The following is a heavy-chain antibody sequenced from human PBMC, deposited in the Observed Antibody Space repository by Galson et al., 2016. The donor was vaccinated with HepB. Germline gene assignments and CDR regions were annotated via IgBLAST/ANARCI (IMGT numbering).Heavy chain of an antibody. CDR2: FSYDGTNK. CDR3: ARDVHTSLIGSGWAFDL. J-gene: IGHJ3*01. D-gene: IGHD5-18*01. CDR1: GFTFSSYA. Sequence: SLRLSCAASGFTFSSYAMHWVRQAPGKGLEWVAMFSYDGTNKYYGDSVEGRFTISRDNSKNTVYLQMNSLRPEDTAVYYCARDVHTSLIGSGWAFDLWGQGTWVTVSS. V-gene: IGHV3-30*04.